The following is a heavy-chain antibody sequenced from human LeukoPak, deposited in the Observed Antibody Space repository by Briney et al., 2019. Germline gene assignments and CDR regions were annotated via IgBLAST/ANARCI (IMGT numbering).Heavy chain of an antibody. Sequence: GGSLRLSCAASGFTVSSNYMSWVRQAPGKGLEWVSVIYSGGSTYYADSVKGRFTISRDNSKNTLYLQMNSLRAEDTAVYYCARANYGDFYDYWGQGSLVTVSS. J-gene: IGHJ4*02. CDR2: IYSGGST. V-gene: IGHV3-66*01. CDR3: ARANYGDFYDY. CDR1: GFTVSSNY. D-gene: IGHD4-17*01.